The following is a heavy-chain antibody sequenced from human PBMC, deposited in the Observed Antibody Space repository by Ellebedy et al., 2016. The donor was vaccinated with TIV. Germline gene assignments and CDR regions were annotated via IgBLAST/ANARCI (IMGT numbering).Heavy chain of an antibody. J-gene: IGHJ3*02. V-gene: IGHV3-21*01. CDR2: ISSSSNYI. Sequence: PGGSLRLSCAGSGFTFSSYNMNWVRQAPGTGLEWVSSISSSSNYIYYADAVKGRFTISRDNPKNSLYLQMNSLRAEDTAVYYCARGVSVGDAFDIWGQGTMVTVSS. CDR1: GFTFSSYN. CDR3: ARGVSVGDAFDI. D-gene: IGHD1-26*01.